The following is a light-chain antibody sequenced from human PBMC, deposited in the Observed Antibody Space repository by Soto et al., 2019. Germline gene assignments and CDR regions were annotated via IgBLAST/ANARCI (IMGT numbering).Light chain of an antibody. CDR1: QSVTGRY. Sequence: ELVLTQSPGTLSLSPGERATLSCRASQSVTGRYLAWYQQKPGQAPSLLMHGASSRTTGIPERFSGSGSGTDFTLTISRVEPEDFAVYYCQQYGSSPRTFGQGTKVEIK. CDR2: GAS. CDR3: QQYGSSPRT. J-gene: IGKJ1*01. V-gene: IGKV3-20*01.